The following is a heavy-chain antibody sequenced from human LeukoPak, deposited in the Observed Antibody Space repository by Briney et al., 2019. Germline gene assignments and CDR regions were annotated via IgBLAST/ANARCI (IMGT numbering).Heavy chain of an antibody. D-gene: IGHD5-12*01. J-gene: IGHJ5*02. CDR2: INHSGST. Sequence: PSETLSLTCAVYGGSFSGYYWSWIRQPPGKGLEWIGEINHSGSTNYNPSLKSRVTISVDTSKNQFSLKLSSVTAADTAVYYCARAVYVVATTNWFDPWGQGTLVTVSS. V-gene: IGHV4-34*01. CDR1: GGSFSGYY. CDR3: ARAVYVVATTNWFDP.